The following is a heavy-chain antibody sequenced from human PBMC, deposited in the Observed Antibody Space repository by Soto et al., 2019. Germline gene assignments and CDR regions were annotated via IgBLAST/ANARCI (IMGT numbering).Heavy chain of an antibody. V-gene: IGHV4-34*01. CDR2: INHSGST. J-gene: IGHJ5*02. CDR3: ARVPRIAAAGTSWFDP. D-gene: IGHD6-13*01. CDR1: GGSFSGYY. Sequence: SETLSLTCAVYGGSFSGYYWSWIRQPPGKGLEWIGEINHSGSTNYNPSLKSRVTISVDTSKNQFSLKLSSVTAADTAVYYCARVPRIAAAGTSWFDPWGQGTLVTVSS.